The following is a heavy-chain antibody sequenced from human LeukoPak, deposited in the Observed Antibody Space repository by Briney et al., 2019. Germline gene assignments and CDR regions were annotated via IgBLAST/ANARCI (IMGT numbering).Heavy chain of an antibody. Sequence: LTGGSLRPSCAASEVTLSSYWMGWVRQAPGKGLEWVANIKQDGSEKHYVDSVKGRFTISRDNARNSLYLRMNNLRAEDTAVYYCRVLRSFDWLYFDYWGQGTLVTVSS. J-gene: IGHJ4*02. CDR3: RVLRSFDWLYFDY. CDR2: IKQDGSEK. CDR1: EVTLSSYW. D-gene: IGHD3-9*01. V-gene: IGHV3-7*01.